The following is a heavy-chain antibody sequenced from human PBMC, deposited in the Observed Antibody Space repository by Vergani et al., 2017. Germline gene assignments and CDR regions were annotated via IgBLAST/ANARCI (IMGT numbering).Heavy chain of an antibody. CDR3: AKERAMIVPVGGYFDY. CDR1: GFTFSSYA. Sequence: EVQLLESGGGLVQPGGSLRLSCAASGFTFSSYAMSWVRQAPGKGLEWVSAISGSGGSTYYADSVKGRFTISRDNSKNTLYLQMNSLRAEDTAVYYCAKERAMIVPVGGYFDYWGQGTLVTVSS. CDR2: ISGSGGST. J-gene: IGHJ4*02. D-gene: IGHD3-22*01. V-gene: IGHV3-23*01.